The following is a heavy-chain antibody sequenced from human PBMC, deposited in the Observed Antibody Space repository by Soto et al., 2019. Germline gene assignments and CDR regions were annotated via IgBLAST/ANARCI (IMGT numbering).Heavy chain of an antibody. CDR3: ARDLNLNHLEWLLVQRYYYYGMDV. Sequence: QVQLVESGGGVVQPGRSLRLSCAASGFTFSSYGMHWVRQAPGKGLEWVAVIWYDGSNKYYADSVKGRFTISRDNSKNTLYLQMNSLRAEDTAVYYCARDLNLNHLEWLLVQRYYYYGMDVWGQGTTVTVS. D-gene: IGHD3-3*01. CDR1: GFTFSSYG. V-gene: IGHV3-33*01. CDR2: IWYDGSNK. J-gene: IGHJ6*02.